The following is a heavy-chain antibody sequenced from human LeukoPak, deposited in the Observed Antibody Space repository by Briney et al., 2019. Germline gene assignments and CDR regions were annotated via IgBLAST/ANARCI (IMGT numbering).Heavy chain of an antibody. CDR2: ISGYNGNT. J-gene: IGHJ6*03. CDR1: GYTFTSYG. CDR3: AREGRYYYYYMDV. Sequence: ASVKVSCKASGYTFTSYGISWVRQAAGQGREWMGWISGYNGNTYYAQKLQGRVTMTTDTSTSTAYMELRSLRSDDTAVYYCAREGRYYYYYMDVWGKGTTVTISS. V-gene: IGHV1-18*01.